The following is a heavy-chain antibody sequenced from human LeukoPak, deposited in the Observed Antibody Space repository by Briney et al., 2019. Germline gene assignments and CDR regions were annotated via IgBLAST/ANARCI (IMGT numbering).Heavy chain of an antibody. CDR1: GYTFTNYG. CDR3: ARVPPSAHQLLSSDY. D-gene: IGHD2-2*01. CDR2: ISANNGET. J-gene: IGHJ4*02. V-gene: IGHV1-18*04. Sequence: ASVTVSCKASGYTFTNYGISWVRQAPGHGLEWIAWISANNGETRYAQNLQGRVTMTTDTSTSTAYMELRSLRSDDTAVYYCARVPPSAHQLLSSDYWGQGTQVTVSS.